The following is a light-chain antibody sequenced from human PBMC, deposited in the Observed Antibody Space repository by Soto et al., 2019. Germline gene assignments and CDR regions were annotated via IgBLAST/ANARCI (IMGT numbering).Light chain of an antibody. CDR1: QSVSSY. CDR2: GAS. V-gene: IGKV3-11*01. CDR3: QQFDDSVT. Sequence: EIVLTQSPATLSLSPGERATLSCRASQSVSSYLAWYQQKPGQAPRLLIYGASDRATGTPDRFSGSGSGTDFTLTISRLEPEDSAVYYCQQFDDSVTFGQGTRLEIK. J-gene: IGKJ5*01.